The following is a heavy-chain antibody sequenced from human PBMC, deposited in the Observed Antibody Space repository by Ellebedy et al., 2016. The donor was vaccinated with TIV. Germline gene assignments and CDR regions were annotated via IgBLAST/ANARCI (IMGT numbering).Heavy chain of an antibody. D-gene: IGHD3-3*01. CDR1: GFAFSDYY. CDR2: INRGGNTK. CDR3: ASLAYYDFWSAYQPIANRYDSDV. V-gene: IGHV3-11*01. J-gene: IGHJ6*02. Sequence: GESLKISCAASGFAFSDYYMSWIRQAPGKGLEWISYINRGGNTKLYADSVKGRFTISRDDAKNSLYLQMNSLTTEDTASYYCASLAYYDFWSAYQPIANRYDSDVWGQGTSVTVSS.